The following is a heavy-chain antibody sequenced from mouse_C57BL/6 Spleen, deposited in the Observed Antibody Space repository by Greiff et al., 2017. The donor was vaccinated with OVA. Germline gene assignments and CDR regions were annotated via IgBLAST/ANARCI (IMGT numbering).Heavy chain of an antibody. CDR2: IYPRSGNT. V-gene: IGHV1-81*01. CDR1: GYTFTSYG. D-gene: IGHD2-2*01. CDR3: ARSMVKTGGPYAMDY. J-gene: IGHJ4*01. Sequence: VQVVESGAELARPGASVKLSCKASGYTFTSYGISWVKQRTGQGLEWIGEIYPRSGNTYYNEKFKGKATLTADKSSSTAYMELRSLTSEDSAVYFCARSMVKTGGPYAMDYWGQGTSVTVSS.